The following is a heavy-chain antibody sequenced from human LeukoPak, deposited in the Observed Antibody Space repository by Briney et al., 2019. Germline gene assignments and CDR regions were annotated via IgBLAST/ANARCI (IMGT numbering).Heavy chain of an antibody. CDR3: ARRIAVAAINWFDP. J-gene: IGHJ5*02. CDR1: GGSISSSSYY. CDR2: NYYSGST. D-gene: IGHD6-19*01. Sequence: SETLSLTCTVSGGSISSSSYYWGWIRQPPGKGLEWIGSNYYSGSTYYNPSLKSRVTISVDTSKNQFSLKLSSVTAADTAVYYCARRIAVAAINWFDPWGQGTLVTVSS. V-gene: IGHV4-39*07.